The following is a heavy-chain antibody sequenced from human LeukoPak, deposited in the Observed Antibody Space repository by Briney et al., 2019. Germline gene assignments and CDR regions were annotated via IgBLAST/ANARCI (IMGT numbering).Heavy chain of an antibody. D-gene: IGHD3-9*01. CDR3: ARDVGTTGWHTYDF. CDR1: GYSVSSNNGD. Sequence: SQTLSLTCAISGYSVSSNNGDWMWLRQSPSRGLVGLRRTYYRSKWYYDYSAYLMSRITISPDTSKNQFSLQVYSVTPEDTAVYYCARDVGTTGWHTYDFWGQGTLVTVSS. CDR2: TYYRSKWYY. J-gene: IGHJ4*02. V-gene: IGHV6-1*01.